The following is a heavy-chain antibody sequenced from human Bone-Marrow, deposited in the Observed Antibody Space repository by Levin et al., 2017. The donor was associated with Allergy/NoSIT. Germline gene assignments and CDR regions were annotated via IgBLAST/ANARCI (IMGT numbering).Heavy chain of an antibody. J-gene: IGHJ4*02. CDR3: ARRLRRTFWSGTRGYYFDY. D-gene: IGHD3-3*01. Sequence: GESLKISCKGSGYSFTSYWIGWVRQMPGKGLEWMGIIYPGDSDTRYSPSFQGQVTISADKSISTAYLQWSSLKASDTAMYYCARRLRRTFWSGTRGYYFDYWGQGTLVTVSS. CDR2: IYPGDSDT. V-gene: IGHV5-51*01. CDR1: GYSFTSYW.